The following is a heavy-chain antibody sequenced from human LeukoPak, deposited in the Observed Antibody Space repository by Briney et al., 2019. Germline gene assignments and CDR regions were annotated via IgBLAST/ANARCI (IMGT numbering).Heavy chain of an antibody. D-gene: IGHD6-19*01. CDR2: IIPILGIA. CDR1: GGTFSSYA. Sequence: ASVTVSCKASGGTFSSYAISWVRQAPGQGLEWMGRIIPILGIANYAQKFQGRVTTTADKSTSTAYMELSSLRSEDTAVYYCAREVYSSGSGFDPWGQGTLVTVSS. V-gene: IGHV1-69*04. J-gene: IGHJ5*02. CDR3: AREVYSSGSGFDP.